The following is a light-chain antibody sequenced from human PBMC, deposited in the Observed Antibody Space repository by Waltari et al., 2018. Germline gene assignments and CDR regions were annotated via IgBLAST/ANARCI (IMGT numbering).Light chain of an antibody. Sequence: QSVLTQPPSVSGAPGQRVTISCTGSSSNIEAGSDVHWYQQLPGTVPKLLIHDNSHRPSGVPDRFSGSKSGTSASLAITGLQADDEADYYCQSYDTSLSGYVFGTGTKVTVL. CDR2: DNS. CDR3: QSYDTSLSGYV. J-gene: IGLJ1*01. CDR1: SSNIEAGSD. V-gene: IGLV1-40*01.